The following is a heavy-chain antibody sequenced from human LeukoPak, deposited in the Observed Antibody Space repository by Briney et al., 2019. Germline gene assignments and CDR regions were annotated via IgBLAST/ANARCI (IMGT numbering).Heavy chain of an antibody. Sequence: EPGGSLRLSCAASGFIFSSSPMSWVRQAPGKGLEWVSSISSSSSYIYYADSVKGRFTISRDNAKNSLYLQMNSLRAEDTAVYYCARDLGTVTYDYWGQGTLVTVSS. J-gene: IGHJ4*02. CDR3: ARDLGTVTYDY. CDR2: ISSSSSYI. D-gene: IGHD4-17*01. V-gene: IGHV3-21*01. CDR1: GFIFSSSP.